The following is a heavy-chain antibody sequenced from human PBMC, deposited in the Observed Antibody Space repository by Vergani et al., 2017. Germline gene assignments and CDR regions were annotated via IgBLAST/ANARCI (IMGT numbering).Heavy chain of an antibody. CDR3: AKDKEWGNASPAYFEE. Sequence: ELPLLESGGGLVQPGGSLRLSCAASGFNARTYVMTWVRQPPGKGLEWVSSIRGNGDSTQYADSVKGRFTISRDTSKNTLFLQMTDLRAEDTGVYYCAKDKEWGNASPAYFEEWGQGTLVTVSS. J-gene: IGHJ4*02. V-gene: IGHV3-23*01. D-gene: IGHD3-16*01. CDR1: GFNARTYV. CDR2: IRGNGDST.